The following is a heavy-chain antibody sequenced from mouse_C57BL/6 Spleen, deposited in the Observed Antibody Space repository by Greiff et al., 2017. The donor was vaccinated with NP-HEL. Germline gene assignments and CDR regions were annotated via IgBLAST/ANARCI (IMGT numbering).Heavy chain of an antibody. CDR2: SDPNSGGT. Sequence: QVQLQQPGAELVKPGASVKLSCKASGYTFTSYWMHWVKPRPGRGLEWIGRSDPNSGGTKCNEKFNSKATRTVDKPSSTAYMQLSSLTSEDSAVSYCARSGYDPWGQGTLVTVSA. J-gene: IGHJ3*01. V-gene: IGHV1-72*01. CDR3: ARSGYDP. D-gene: IGHD2-3*01. CDR1: GYTFTSYW.